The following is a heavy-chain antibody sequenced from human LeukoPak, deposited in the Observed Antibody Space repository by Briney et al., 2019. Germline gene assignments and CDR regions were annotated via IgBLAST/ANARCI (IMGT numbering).Heavy chain of an antibody. CDR1: GDSINSYY. CDR3: AREDDSGYDWFDP. CDR2: IYYRGST. D-gene: IGHD5-12*01. J-gene: IGHJ5*02. V-gene: IGHV4-59*01. Sequence: SETLPLTCTVSGDSINSYYWSWIRQPPGKGLEWIGYIYYRGSTSYNPSLKSRVTISVDTSKNHFSLKLTSVTAADTAVYYCAREDDSGYDWFDPWGQGTLVTVSS.